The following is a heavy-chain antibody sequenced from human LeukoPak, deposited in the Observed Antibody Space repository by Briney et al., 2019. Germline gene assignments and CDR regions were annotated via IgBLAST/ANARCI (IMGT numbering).Heavy chain of an antibody. V-gene: IGHV3-23*01. CDR1: GFTFSNYG. CDR3: AKGSTGSSPDY. CDR2: IAGSGDDA. Sequence: PGGSLRLSCAASGFTFSNYGMSWLRQAPGKGLEWVSAIAGSGDDAYYADSVHGRFTMSRDNSKSTLYLQMNSLRVEDTALYYCAKGSTGSSPDYWGQGTLVTVSS. J-gene: IGHJ4*02. D-gene: IGHD1-26*01.